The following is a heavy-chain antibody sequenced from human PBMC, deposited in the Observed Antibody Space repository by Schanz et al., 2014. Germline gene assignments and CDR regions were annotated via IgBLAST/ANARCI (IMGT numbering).Heavy chain of an antibody. Sequence: EVQLVESGGGLVQPGGSLRLSCLASGFAFSSYGMNWLRQAPGKGLEWVSVICVDGTTTYYADSVKGRFTISRDNSKSTLYVEMNSLRVEDTAVYYCAKGRFGELSAFDIWGQGTMVTVSS. CDR2: ICVDGTTT. CDR3: AKGRFGELSAFDI. V-gene: IGHV3-23*04. CDR1: GFAFSSYG. D-gene: IGHD3-10*01. J-gene: IGHJ3*02.